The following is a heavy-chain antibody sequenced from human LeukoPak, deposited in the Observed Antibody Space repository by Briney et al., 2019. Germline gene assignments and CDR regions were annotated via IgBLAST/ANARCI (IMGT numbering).Heavy chain of an antibody. CDR3: ARSDSCGWSEWYY. CDR1: GGSISSSSYY. V-gene: IGHV4-39*01. D-gene: IGHD6-19*01. J-gene: IGHJ4*02. Sequence: SPSETLSLTCTVSGGSISSSSYYWGWIRQPPGKGLEWIGSIYYSGSTCYNPSLKSRVTISVDTSKNQFSLKLSSVTAADTAVYYCARSDSCGWSEWYYWGQGTLVTVSS. CDR2: IYYSGST.